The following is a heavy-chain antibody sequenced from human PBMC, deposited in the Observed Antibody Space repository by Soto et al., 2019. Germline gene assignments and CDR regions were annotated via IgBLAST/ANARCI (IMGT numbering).Heavy chain of an antibody. CDR1: GFTFSSYW. D-gene: IGHD6-13*01. J-gene: IGHJ1*01. V-gene: IGHV3-74*01. CDR3: ARIVGVAAAGST. CDR2: INSDGSST. Sequence: GGSLRLSCAASGFTFSSYWMHWVRQAPGKGLVWVSRINSDGSSTTYADSVKGRFTISRDNGKNTLYLQMNSLRAEDTAVYYCARIVGVAAAGSTWGQGTLVTVSS.